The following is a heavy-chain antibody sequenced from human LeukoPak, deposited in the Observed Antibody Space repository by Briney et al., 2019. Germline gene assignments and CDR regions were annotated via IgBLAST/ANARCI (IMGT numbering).Heavy chain of an antibody. CDR3: ARDYTVAGTWFDP. CDR1: GGSINTTY. J-gene: IGHJ5*02. CDR2: IHYSGST. D-gene: IGHD6-19*01. V-gene: IGHV4-59*01. Sequence: SETLSLTCSVSGGSINTTYWSWIRQPPGKGLEWIGNIHYSGSTNYNSSLKSRVTISVDMSKNQFSLKMISVTTADTAVYYCARDYTVAGTWFDPWGQGTLVTVSS.